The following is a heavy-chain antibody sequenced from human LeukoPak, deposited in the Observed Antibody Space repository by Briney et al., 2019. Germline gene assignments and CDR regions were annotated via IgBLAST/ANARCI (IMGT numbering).Heavy chain of an antibody. J-gene: IGHJ3*01. CDR1: GGSISSGSNY. D-gene: IGHD3-10*01. CDR3: TRSDGYGLVGI. V-gene: IGHV4-39*07. Sequence: SETLSLTCTVSGGSISSGSNYWGWIRQPPGKTLEWIGSIYSSGSTYYNSSLKSRVIILIDTSKNHFSLTLSSVTAADTAVYYCTRSDGYGLVGIWGQGTMVTVSS. CDR2: IYSSGST.